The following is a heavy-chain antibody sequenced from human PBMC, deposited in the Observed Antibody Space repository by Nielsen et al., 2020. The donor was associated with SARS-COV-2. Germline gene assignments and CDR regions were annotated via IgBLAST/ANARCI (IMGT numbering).Heavy chain of an antibody. CDR2: ISGRGDII. CDR1: GFTFSDYY. Sequence: GESLKISCVASGFTFSDYYMTWIRQAPGKGLEWVSYISGRGDIIFYTDPVEGRFTISRDNAKNSLYLQMNSLRAEDTAVYYCARTDPGVPTWGQGTLVTVSS. CDR3: ARTDPGVPT. V-gene: IGHV3-11*01. D-gene: IGHD7-27*01. J-gene: IGHJ5*02.